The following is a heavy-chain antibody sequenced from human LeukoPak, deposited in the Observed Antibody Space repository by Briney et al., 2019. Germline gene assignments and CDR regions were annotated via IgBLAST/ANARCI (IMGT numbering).Heavy chain of an antibody. CDR1: GFTFSSHD. CDR3: ARGPRYGSSGYPNYGMDV. J-gene: IGHJ6*02. D-gene: IGHD3-22*01. CDR2: IGTGGDT. Sequence: PGGPLRLSCAASGFTFSSHDMHWVRQATGKGLEWVSAIGTGGDTYYVDAVKGRFTISRENAKNSLYLQMNSLRAGDTAVYYCARGPRYGSSGYPNYGMDVWGQGTTVTVSS. V-gene: IGHV3-13*01.